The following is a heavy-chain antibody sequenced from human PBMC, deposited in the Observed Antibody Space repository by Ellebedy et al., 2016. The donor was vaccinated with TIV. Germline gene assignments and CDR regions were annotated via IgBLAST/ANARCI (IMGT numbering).Heavy chain of an antibody. CDR1: GGSIDSYY. CDR3: AREDSNYSDRYYYYGLDV. J-gene: IGHJ6*02. D-gene: IGHD4-11*01. V-gene: IGHV4-59*01. Sequence: SETLSLXXSVSGGSIDSYYWSWIRQPPGRGLEYIGYINYSGRTNLNPSLKSRVTLSVDLSKNQFSLRLTSVTAADTAVYYCAREDSNYSDRYYYYGLDVWGQGTTVTVSS. CDR2: INYSGRT.